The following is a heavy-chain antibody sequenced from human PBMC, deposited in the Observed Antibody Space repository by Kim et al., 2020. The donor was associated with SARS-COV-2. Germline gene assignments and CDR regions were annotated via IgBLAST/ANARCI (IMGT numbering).Heavy chain of an antibody. J-gene: IGHJ6*03. Sequence: ASVKVSCKASGYTFTSYDINWVRQATGQGLEGMGWMNPNSGNTGYAQKFQGRVTMTRNTSISTAYMELSSLRSEDTAVYYCARRNSGSYSLIYCYYFMDVLGEGTTVTVSS. V-gene: IGHV1-8*01. CDR3: ARRNSGSYSLIYCYYFMDV. CDR2: MNPNSGNT. D-gene: IGHD1-26*01. CDR1: GYTFTSYD.